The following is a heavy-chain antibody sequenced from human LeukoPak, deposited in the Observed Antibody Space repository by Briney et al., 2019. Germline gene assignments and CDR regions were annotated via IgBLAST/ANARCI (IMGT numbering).Heavy chain of an antibody. CDR2: IYTSGST. CDR1: GGSISSYY. V-gene: IGHV4-4*07. CDR3: ARDMPARPMTTLTNPLES. Sequence: SETLSLTCTVSGGSISSYYWSWIRQPAGKGLEWIGRIYTSGSTNYNPSLKSRVTMSVDTSKNQFSLKLSSVTAADTAVYYCARDMPARPMTTLTNPLESWGQGTLVTVSS. D-gene: IGHD4-17*01. J-gene: IGHJ4*02.